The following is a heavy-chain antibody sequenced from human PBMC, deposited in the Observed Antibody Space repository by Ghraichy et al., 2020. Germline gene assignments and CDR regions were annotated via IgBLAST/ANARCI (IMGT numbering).Heavy chain of an antibody. D-gene: IGHD1-26*01. CDR3: ARDPGRELSGTNFDH. CDR1: GYSFTIYY. V-gene: IGHV1-46*01. Sequence: ASVKVSCKASGYSFTIYYMHWVRQAPGQGLEWMGMINSDTGGTTYAQKFQGRLTMTRDTSTTTAYMELSSLTSEDTAVYYCARDPGRELSGTNFDHWGQGTLVTVSS. J-gene: IGHJ4*02. CDR2: INSDTGGT.